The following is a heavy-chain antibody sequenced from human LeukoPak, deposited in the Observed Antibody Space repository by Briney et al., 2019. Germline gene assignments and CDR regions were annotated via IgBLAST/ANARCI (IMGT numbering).Heavy chain of an antibody. V-gene: IGHV3-23*01. J-gene: IGHJ4*02. CDR3: VLVDTAMVTGDY. D-gene: IGHD5-18*01. CDR1: GFTFRIYA. Sequence: GGSLRLSCTASGFTFRIYAMSWVRQAPGKGLEWVPAISGSGGSTYYADSVKGRFTISRDNSKNTLYLQMNSLRAEDTAVYYCVLVDTAMVTGDYWGQGTLVTVSS. CDR2: ISGSGGST.